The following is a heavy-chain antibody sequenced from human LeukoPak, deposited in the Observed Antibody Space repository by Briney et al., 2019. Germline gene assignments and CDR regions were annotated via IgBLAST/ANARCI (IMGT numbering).Heavy chain of an antibody. J-gene: IGHJ4*02. Sequence: GGSLRLSCAASGFTFSSYAMSWVRQAPGKGLEWVSAISGSGGSTYYADSVKGRFTISRDNSKNTLYLPMKSLRAEDTAVYYCAKALPADIVVVIAIPFDYWGQGTLVTVSS. CDR1: GFTFSSYA. D-gene: IGHD2-21*01. CDR2: ISGSGGST. V-gene: IGHV3-23*01. CDR3: AKALPADIVVVIAIPFDY.